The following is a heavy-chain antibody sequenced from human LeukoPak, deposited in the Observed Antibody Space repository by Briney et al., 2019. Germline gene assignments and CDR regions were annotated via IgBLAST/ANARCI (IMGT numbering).Heavy chain of an antibody. D-gene: IGHD6-13*01. CDR2: ISSSSSYI. J-gene: IGHJ4*02. V-gene: IGHV3-21*01. CDR3: AREWVYSRYLVDY. Sequence: GGSLRLSCAASGFTFSSYSMNWVRQAPGKGLEWVSSISSSSSYIYYADSVKGRFTISRDNAKNSLYLQMNSLRAEDTAVYYCAREWVYSRYLVDYWGQGTLVTVSS. CDR1: GFTFSSYS.